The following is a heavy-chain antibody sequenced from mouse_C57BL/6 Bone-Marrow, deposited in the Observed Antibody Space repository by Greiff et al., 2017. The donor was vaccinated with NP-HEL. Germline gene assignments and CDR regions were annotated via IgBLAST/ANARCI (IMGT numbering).Heavy chain of an antibody. J-gene: IGHJ3*01. V-gene: IGHV2-2*01. CDR1: GFSLTSYG. Sequence: QVQLQQSGPGLVQPSQSLSITCTVSGFSLTSYGVPWVRQSPGKGLEWLGVIWRGGSTDYNAAFISRLSISKDNSKSQVFFKMNSLQADDTAIYYCAFYDYDGFAYWGQGTLVTVSA. CDR2: IWRGGST. D-gene: IGHD2-4*01. CDR3: AFYDYDGFAY.